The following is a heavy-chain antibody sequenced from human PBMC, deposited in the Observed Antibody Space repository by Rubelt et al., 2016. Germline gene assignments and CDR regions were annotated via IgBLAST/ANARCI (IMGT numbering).Heavy chain of an antibody. D-gene: IGHD5-12*01. J-gene: IGHJ4*02. CDR3: ARSSGYDYVYDY. V-gene: IGHV4-39*07. CDR2: LNHGGST. CDR1: GGSISRSSYY. Sequence: QLHLQESGPGLVKPSETLSLNCTVSGGSISRSSYYWGWIRQPPGKGLEWIGELNHGGSTNHNPSLKSRVNIAVDTSKNQISLKLRSVTAADTAIYYCARSSGYDYVYDYWGQGTLVTVSS.